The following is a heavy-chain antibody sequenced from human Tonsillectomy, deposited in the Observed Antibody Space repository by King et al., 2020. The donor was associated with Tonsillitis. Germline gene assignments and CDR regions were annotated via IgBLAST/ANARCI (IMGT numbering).Heavy chain of an antibody. Sequence: DVQLVESGGGLVRPGESLTLSCAASGFTVSDVWMSWLRQAPGKGLEWVGRIKARVHGGTIDYGAPVKGRFTISRDDSKNILNLQMNSLQPEDTAVYYCSRRSSLGGQGTLVTVSS. CDR3: SRRSSL. J-gene: IGHJ4*02. CDR1: GFTVSDVW. CDR2: IKARVHGGTI. V-gene: IGHV3-15*01. D-gene: IGHD2-2*01.